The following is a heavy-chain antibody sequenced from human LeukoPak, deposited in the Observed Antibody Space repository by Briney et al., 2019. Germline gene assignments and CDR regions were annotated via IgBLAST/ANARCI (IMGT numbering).Heavy chain of an antibody. J-gene: IGHJ3*02. Sequence: GGSLGLSCAASGFVFRSYAMNWLRQAPGKGLEWVANVDQDGSEKYYVGSVKGRFTISRDNTKNALYLQMNSLRVEDTAVYYCARGWASSRRKAFDIWGQGTMVTVSS. V-gene: IGHV3-7*03. CDR2: VDQDGSEK. CDR1: GFVFRSYA. CDR3: ARGWASSRRKAFDI. D-gene: IGHD3-16*01.